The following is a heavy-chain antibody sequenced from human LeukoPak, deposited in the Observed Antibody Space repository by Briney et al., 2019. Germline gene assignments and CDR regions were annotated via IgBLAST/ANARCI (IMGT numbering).Heavy chain of an antibody. V-gene: IGHV3-30*04. Sequence: AGTLRLTCAASGCTFSSYAMHWIRQAPGKGLEWVADISYDGSNKYYADSVKGRFNISRDNSNNTLYLQMNSLRADDTAVYYCARDSDTAMVTYYYWGQGTLVTVSS. D-gene: IGHD5-18*01. CDR1: GCTFSSYA. CDR2: ISYDGSNK. J-gene: IGHJ4*02. CDR3: ARDSDTAMVTYYY.